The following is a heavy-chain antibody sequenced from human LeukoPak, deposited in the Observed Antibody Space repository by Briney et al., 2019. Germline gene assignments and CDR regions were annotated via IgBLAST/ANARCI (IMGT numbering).Heavy chain of an antibody. CDR2: INHSGST. Sequence: PSETLSLTCAVYGGSFSGYYWSWIRQPPGKGLEWIGEINHSGSTNYNPSLKSRVTISVDTSKNQFSLKLSSVTAADTAVYYCARAHPGGPADIVVVPAALNFDYWGQGTLVTVSS. V-gene: IGHV4-34*01. J-gene: IGHJ4*02. D-gene: IGHD2-2*01. CDR1: GGSFSGYY. CDR3: ARAHPGGPADIVVVPAALNFDY.